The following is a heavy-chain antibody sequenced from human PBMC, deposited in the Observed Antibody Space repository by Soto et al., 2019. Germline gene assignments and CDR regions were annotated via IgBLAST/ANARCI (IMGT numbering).Heavy chain of an antibody. CDR3: AKDRCGGDCYYFDY. V-gene: IGHV3-30*18. D-gene: IGHD2-21*02. CDR2: ISYDGSNK. CDR1: GFTFSSYG. J-gene: IGHJ4*02. Sequence: QVQLVESGGGVVQPGRSLRLSCAASGFTFSSYGMHWVRQAPGKGLEWVAVISYDGSNKYYADSVKGRFTISRDNSKNTLYLQMNSLRAEDTAVDYCAKDRCGGDCYYFDYWGQGTLVTVSS.